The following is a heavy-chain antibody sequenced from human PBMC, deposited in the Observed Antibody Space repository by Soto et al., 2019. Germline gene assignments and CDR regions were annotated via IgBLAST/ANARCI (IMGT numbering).Heavy chain of an antibody. Sequence: EVQLGESGGGLVQPGGSLRLSCAASGFTVSSNYMNWVRQAPGKGLEWVSVIYSGGSTYYADSVKGRFTISRDNSKNTLYLQMNSLRAEDTAMYYCAREDYAKGTFDIWGQGTMVTVSS. V-gene: IGHV3-66*01. CDR2: IYSGGST. CDR3: AREDYAKGTFDI. D-gene: IGHD3-16*01. J-gene: IGHJ3*02. CDR1: GFTVSSNY.